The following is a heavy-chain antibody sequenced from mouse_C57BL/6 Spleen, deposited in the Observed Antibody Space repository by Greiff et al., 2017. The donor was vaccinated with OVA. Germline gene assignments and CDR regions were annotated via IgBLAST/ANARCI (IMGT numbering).Heavy chain of an antibody. D-gene: IGHD2-14*01. CDR3: SKHRKHYAMDY. Sequence: VKLQESGPGLVAPSQSLSITCTVSGFSFTSYGVSWVRQPPGKGLEWLGVIWGDGSTNYHSALIYRLSISKDNSKSQVFLKLNSLQTDDTATYYCSKHRKHYAMDYWGQGTSVTVSS. V-gene: IGHV2-3*01. J-gene: IGHJ4*01. CDR1: GFSFTSYG. CDR2: IWGDGST.